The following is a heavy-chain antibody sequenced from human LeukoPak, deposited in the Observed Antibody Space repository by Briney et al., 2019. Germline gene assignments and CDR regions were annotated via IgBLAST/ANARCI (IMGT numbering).Heavy chain of an antibody. CDR1: GVTYSSYA. CDR3: AREVDIVATGPGWFDP. CDR2: IIPIFGTA. Sequence: GSSVKVSCKASGVTYSSYAISWVRQAPGQGLEWMGRIIPIFGTANYAQKLQGRVTITTDESTSTAYMELSSLRSEDTAVYYCAREVDIVATGPGWFDPWGQGTLVTVSS. D-gene: IGHD5-12*01. V-gene: IGHV1-69*05. J-gene: IGHJ5*02.